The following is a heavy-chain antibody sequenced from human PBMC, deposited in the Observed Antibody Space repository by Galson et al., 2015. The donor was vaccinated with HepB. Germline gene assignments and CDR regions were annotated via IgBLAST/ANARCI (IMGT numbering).Heavy chain of an antibody. CDR1: GFTFDNFA. J-gene: IGHJ4*02. V-gene: IGHV3-9*01. Sequence: SLRLSCAASGFTFDNFAMHWVRQPPGKGLEWISGINWNSDKIVYADSVKGRFTISRDNAKNSLYLRMNSLRAEDTAMYYCATHRGVAPSAMMNWGQGTLVTVSS. D-gene: IGHD2-2*01. CDR2: INWNSDKI. CDR3: ATHRGVAPSAMMN.